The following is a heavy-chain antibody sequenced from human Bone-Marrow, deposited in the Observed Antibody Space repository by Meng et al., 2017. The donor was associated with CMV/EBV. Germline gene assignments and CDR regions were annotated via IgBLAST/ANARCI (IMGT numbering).Heavy chain of an antibody. J-gene: IGHJ4*02. V-gene: IGHV4-31*03. CDR3: AGRGRGSFAF. Sequence: LRLSCNVSGDSLNGGGYYWTWIRQHPERGLEWIGYIYSGGTTFYNPSLTSRATISMDTSKGHFSLRLTSVTASDTAVYYCAGRGRGSFAFWGQGILVTVS. CDR2: IYSGGTT. CDR1: GDSLNGGGYY. D-gene: IGHD3-10*01.